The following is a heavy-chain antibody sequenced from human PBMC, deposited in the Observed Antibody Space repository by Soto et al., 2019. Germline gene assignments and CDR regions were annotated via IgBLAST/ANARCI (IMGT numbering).Heavy chain of an antibody. Sequence: LRLSCAASGFTFSSYAMSWVRQAPGKGLEWVSAISGSGGSTYYADSVKGRFTISRDNSKNTLYLQMNSLRAEDTAVYCCAKFPPGYSYGYGDPWGQGTLVTVSS. D-gene: IGHD5-18*01. V-gene: IGHV3-23*01. CDR3: AKFPPGYSYGYGDP. J-gene: IGHJ5*02. CDR1: GFTFSSYA. CDR2: ISGSGGST.